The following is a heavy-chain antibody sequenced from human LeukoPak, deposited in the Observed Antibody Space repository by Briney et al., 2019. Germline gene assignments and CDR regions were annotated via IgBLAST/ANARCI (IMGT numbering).Heavy chain of an antibody. V-gene: IGHV3-23*01. J-gene: IGHJ6*04. Sequence: GGSLRLSCAASGFTFSSYAMTWVRQAPGKGLEWVSAISGSGGSTYYADSVKGRFTISRDNSKNTLFLQMNSLRAEDTAVYYCAELGITMIGGVWGKGTAVTISS. D-gene: IGHD3-10*02. CDR3: AELGITMIGGV. CDR2: ISGSGGST. CDR1: GFTFSSYA.